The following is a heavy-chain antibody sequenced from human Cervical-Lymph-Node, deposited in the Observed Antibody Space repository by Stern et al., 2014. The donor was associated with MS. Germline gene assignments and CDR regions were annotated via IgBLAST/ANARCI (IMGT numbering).Heavy chain of an antibody. CDR2: MSFVGGNR. V-gene: IGHV3-30*03. J-gene: IGHJ6*02. Sequence: HLVQSGGGVVQPGRSLTLSCATSGFCLSNSGMHLVRQAPGKGLEWVAVMSFVGGNRKYGDSVKGRFSISRDIANNTLFLQMNSLRPEDTAVYYCMGVGDAMHVWGQGTTVIVSS. CDR3: MGVGDAMHV. CDR1: GFCLSNSG.